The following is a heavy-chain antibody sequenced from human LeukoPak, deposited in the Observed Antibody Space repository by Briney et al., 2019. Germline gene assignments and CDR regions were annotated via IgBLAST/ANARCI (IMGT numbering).Heavy chain of an antibody. CDR1: GFTFSSYA. D-gene: IGHD1-26*01. V-gene: IGHV3-30-3*01. Sequence: GGSLRLSCAASGFTFSSYATHWVRQAPGKGLEWVAVISYDGSNKYYADSVKGRFTISRDNSKNTLYLQMNSLRAEDTAVYYCASSEWELLYFYWGQGTLVTVSS. CDR3: ASSEWELLYFY. J-gene: IGHJ4*02. CDR2: ISYDGSNK.